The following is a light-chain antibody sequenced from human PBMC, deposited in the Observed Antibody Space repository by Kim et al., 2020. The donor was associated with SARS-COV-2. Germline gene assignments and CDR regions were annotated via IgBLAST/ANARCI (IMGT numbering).Light chain of an antibody. CDR3: QVWDSSSHHRV. Sequence: SYELTQPPSVSVAPGKTARITCGGNNIGSKSVHWYQQKPGQAPVLVIYSDSDRPSGIPERFSGSNSGNTATLTISRVEAGDEADYYCQVWDSSSHHRVFG. V-gene: IGLV3-21*04. J-gene: IGLJ3*02. CDR2: SDS. CDR1: NIGSKS.